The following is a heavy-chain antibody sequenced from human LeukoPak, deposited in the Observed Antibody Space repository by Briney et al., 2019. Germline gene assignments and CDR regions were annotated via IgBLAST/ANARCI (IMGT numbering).Heavy chain of an antibody. CDR2: ISGSGGST. Sequence: PGGSLRLSCAASGFTFRNYGMHWVRQAPGKGLEWVSAISGSGGSTYYADSVKGRFTISRDNSKNTLYLQMNSLRAEDTAVYYCAKDHDYYASGPIWGQGTMVTVSS. D-gene: IGHD3-10*01. J-gene: IGHJ3*02. CDR1: GFTFRNYG. V-gene: IGHV3-23*01. CDR3: AKDHDYYASGPI.